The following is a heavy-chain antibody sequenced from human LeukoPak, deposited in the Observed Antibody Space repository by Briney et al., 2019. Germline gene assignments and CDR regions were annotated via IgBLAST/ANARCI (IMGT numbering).Heavy chain of an antibody. J-gene: IGHJ4*02. CDR1: GFTVSDNN. CDR2: IYYSGST. V-gene: IGHV4-38-2*01. D-gene: IGHD3-22*01. Sequence: PGGSLRLSCAASGFTVSDNNMIWIRQPPGKGLEWIGSIYYSGSTYYNPSLKSRVTISVDTSKNQFSLKLSSVTAADTAVYYCARLSILVEYYDSSGYCDYWGQGTLVTVSS. CDR3: ARLSILVEYYDSSGYCDY.